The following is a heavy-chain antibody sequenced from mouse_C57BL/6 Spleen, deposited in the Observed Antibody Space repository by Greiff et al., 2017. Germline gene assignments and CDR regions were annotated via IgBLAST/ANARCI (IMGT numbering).Heavy chain of an antibody. V-gene: IGHV10-1*01. J-gene: IGHJ2*02. D-gene: IGHD1-1*01. CDR2: IRSKSNNYAT. CDR1: GFSFNTYA. Sequence: EVQGVESGGGLVQPTGSLKLSCAASGFSFNTYAMNWVRQAPGKGLEWVARIRSKSNNYATYYADSVKDRFTISRDDSESMLYLQMNNLKTEDTAMYYCVAITTVESYWGQGTSLTVSS. CDR3: VAITTVESY.